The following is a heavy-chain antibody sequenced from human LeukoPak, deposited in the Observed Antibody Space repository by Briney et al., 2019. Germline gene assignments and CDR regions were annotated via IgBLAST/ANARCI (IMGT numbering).Heavy chain of an antibody. Sequence: ASVKVSCKASGYTFTAYYIHWVRQAPGQGLEWMGWINPNSGGTNFAQKFQGRVTMTGDTSISTAYMELRSLRSDDTAVYYCARDGHYYDSSGYFTYWGPGTLVTVSS. CDR1: GYTFTAYY. V-gene: IGHV1-2*02. CDR2: INPNSGGT. D-gene: IGHD3-22*01. J-gene: IGHJ4*02. CDR3: ARDGHYYDSSGYFTY.